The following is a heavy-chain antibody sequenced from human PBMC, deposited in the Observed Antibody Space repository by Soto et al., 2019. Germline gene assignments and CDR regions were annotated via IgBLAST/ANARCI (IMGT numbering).Heavy chain of an antibody. D-gene: IGHD3-22*01. V-gene: IGHV4-39*01. Sequence: QLQLQESGPGLVKPSETLSLTCTVSGDSVTISDYYWGWIRQPPGKGLEWIGSIHYSGSTYYNPSLKSRVTISGDTSKKQFSLKLTSVNSADAAVYYCAAHDSGGYYAEYWGQGTLVTVSA. CDR2: IHYSGST. CDR1: GDSVTISDYY. J-gene: IGHJ4*02. CDR3: AAHDSGGYYAEY.